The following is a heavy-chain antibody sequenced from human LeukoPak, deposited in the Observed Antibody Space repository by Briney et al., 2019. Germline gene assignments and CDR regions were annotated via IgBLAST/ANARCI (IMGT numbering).Heavy chain of an antibody. V-gene: IGHV3-30*04. J-gene: IGHJ4*02. Sequence: HPGGSLRLSCAASGFTFRTYAVHWVRQAPGKGLEWVAVISYDGNNKYSADSVKGRFTISRDNSKNTLYLQMNSLRAEDTAVYYCAREAVAGTLEYYFDYWGQGTLVTVSS. CDR3: AREAVAGTLEYYFDY. CDR2: ISYDGNNK. CDR1: GFTFRTYA. D-gene: IGHD6-19*01.